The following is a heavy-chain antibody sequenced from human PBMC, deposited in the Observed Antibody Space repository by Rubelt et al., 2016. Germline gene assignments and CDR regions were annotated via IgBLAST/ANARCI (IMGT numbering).Heavy chain of an antibody. V-gene: IGHV5-51*01. CDR2: IYPGDSDT. D-gene: IGHD1-1*01. J-gene: IGHJ5*02. CDR3: ARPERFFGPFDP. Sequence: EVQLVQSGPEVKKPGESLKISCKGSGYSFTTYWIGWVRQMPGKGLEWMGIIYPGDSDTRYSPSVPGHVTISADKSSSHAYLQWSSLKASDTAMYYCARPERFFGPFDPWGQGSLVTVSS. CDR1: GYSFTTYW.